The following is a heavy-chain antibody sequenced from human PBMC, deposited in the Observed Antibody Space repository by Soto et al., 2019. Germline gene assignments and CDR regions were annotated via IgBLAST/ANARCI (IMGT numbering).Heavy chain of an antibody. Sequence: SETLSLTCTVSGGSISSYYWSWIRQPPGKXLEWIGSISYSGGTNYNPSLKTRLTISLDTSKKQFSLKLRSLTAADTAVYYCARDVLGYCSSTSCLYGLDVWGQGTTVTVSS. J-gene: IGHJ6*02. D-gene: IGHD2-2*01. V-gene: IGHV4-59*13. CDR1: GGSISSYY. CDR2: ISYSGGT. CDR3: ARDVLGYCSSTSCLYGLDV.